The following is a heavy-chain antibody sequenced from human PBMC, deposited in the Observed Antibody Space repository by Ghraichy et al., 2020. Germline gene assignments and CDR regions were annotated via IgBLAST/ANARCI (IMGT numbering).Heavy chain of an antibody. CDR1: GLTVSGNY. V-gene: IGHV3-53*01. J-gene: IGHJ4*02. CDR3: VREAFCSSTSCPKPH. D-gene: IGHD2-2*01. Sequence: GSLNISCAPSGLTVSGNYMSWVRQAPGKGLEWVSIIYIDGRTFYADSVKGRFTISRDNSKNTVYLQMNSLRADDTAVYYCVREAFCSSTSCPKPHWGQGTLVTVSS. CDR2: IYIDGRT.